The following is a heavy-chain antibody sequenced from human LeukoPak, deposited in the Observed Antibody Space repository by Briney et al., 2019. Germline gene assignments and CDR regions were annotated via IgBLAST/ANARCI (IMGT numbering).Heavy chain of an antibody. CDR3: ASYGGNSQS. V-gene: IGHV1-8*01. CDR1: GYTFTSYD. CDR2: MNPNSGNT. D-gene: IGHD4-23*01. J-gene: IGHJ5*02. Sequence: AXXKVSCKASGYTFTSYDINWVRRATGEGLEWMGWMNPNSGNTGYTQKFQGRVTMTRNTSISTAYMELSSLRSEDTAVYYCASYGGNSQSWGQRTLVTVSS.